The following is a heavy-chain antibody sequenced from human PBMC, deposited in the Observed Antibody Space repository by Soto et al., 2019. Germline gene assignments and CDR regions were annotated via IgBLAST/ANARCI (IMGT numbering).Heavy chain of an antibody. V-gene: IGHV1-69*01. CDR1: GGTFSSYA. J-gene: IGHJ3*02. CDR2: IIPIYGTA. D-gene: IGHD3-22*01. Sequence: QVQLVQSGAEVKKPGSSVKVSCKASGGTFSSYAISWVRQAPGQGLEWMGGIIPIYGTANYAQKFQGRVTITADESTSTADMELSSLRSEDTAVYYCARDHRFYYYDSSCYYYYAFDIRGQGTMVTVSS. CDR3: ARDHRFYYYDSSCYYYYAFDI.